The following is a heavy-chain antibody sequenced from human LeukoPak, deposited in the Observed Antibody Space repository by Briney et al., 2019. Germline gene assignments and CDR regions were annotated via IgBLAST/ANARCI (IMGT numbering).Heavy chain of an antibody. J-gene: IGHJ3*01. D-gene: IGHD1-26*01. Sequence: SETLSLTCTVSGGSISSSIYYWAWVRQPPGKGLEWIGTVFYNGATQYSPSLRSRVTISIDTSTNQFSLKLTSVTAADTALYYCARELRCDNSDSGAFWGQGTVVTVSS. V-gene: IGHV4-39*07. CDR2: VFYNGAT. CDR1: GGSISSSIYY. CDR3: ARELRCDNSDSGAF.